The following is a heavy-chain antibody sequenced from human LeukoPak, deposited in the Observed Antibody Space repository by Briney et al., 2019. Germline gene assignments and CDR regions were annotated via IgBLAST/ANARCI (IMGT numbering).Heavy chain of an antibody. CDR2: INHSGST. V-gene: IGHV4-34*01. J-gene: IGHJ4*02. CDR1: GGSFSGYY. CDR3: ARVRSVIFGHPVADY. D-gene: IGHD3/OR15-3a*01. Sequence: SETLSLTCAVYGGSFSGYYWSWIRQPPGKGLEWIGEINHSGSTNYNPSLKSRVTISVDTSKNQFSLKLSSVTAADTAVYYCARVRSVIFGHPVADYWGQGTLVTVSS.